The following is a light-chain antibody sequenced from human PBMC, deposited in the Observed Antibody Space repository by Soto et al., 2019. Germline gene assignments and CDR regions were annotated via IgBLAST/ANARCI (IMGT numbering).Light chain of an antibody. CDR1: QSITYW. CDR3: QQYHSFSFT. CDR2: DVF. J-gene: IGKJ2*01. V-gene: IGKV1-5*01. Sequence: DIQMTQSPSSLSASVGDRVTITCRASQSITYWLAWYQQKPGRAPKLLIYDVFNLQSGVPSRFSGSGSGTESALSISSLQPDDSATYYSQQYHSFSFTFGQGTKLEIK.